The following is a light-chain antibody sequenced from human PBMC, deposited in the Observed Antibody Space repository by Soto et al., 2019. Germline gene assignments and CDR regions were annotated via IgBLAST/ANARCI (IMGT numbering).Light chain of an antibody. Sequence: QSVLTQPASVSGSPGQSITISCTGTSGDVGSYSPVSWYQQRPGKAPKLIIYEVTKRPSGVSNRFSDSKSGNTASLTISGLQAEDEAEYFCCSYAGGDTFFLFGTGTKLTVL. CDR2: EVT. CDR3: CSYAGGDTFFL. V-gene: IGLV2-23*02. J-gene: IGLJ1*01. CDR1: SGDVGSYSP.